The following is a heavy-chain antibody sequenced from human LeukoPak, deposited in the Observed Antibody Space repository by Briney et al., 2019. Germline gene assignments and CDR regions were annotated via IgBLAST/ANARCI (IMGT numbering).Heavy chain of an antibody. CDR2: INHSGST. CDR3: ARGRRGAAMGRFDY. CDR1: GGSFSGYY. Sequence: SETLSLTCAVYGGSFSGYYWSWIRQPPGKGLEWIGEINHSGSTNYNPSLKSRVTISVDTSKIQFSLKLSSVTAADTAVYYCARGRRGAAMGRFDYWGQGTLVTVSS. D-gene: IGHD5-18*01. J-gene: IGHJ4*02. V-gene: IGHV4-34*01.